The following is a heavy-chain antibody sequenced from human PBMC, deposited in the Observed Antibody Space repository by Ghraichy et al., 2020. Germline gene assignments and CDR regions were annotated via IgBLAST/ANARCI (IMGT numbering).Heavy chain of an antibody. V-gene: IGHV3-20*01. CDR2: INWNGGST. D-gene: IGHD1-26*01. Sequence: GGSLRLSCAASGFTFDDYGMSWVRQAPGKGLEWVSGINWNGGSTGYADSVKGRFTISRDNAKNSLYLQMNSLRAEDTALYHCARPRRSGSYSDAFDIWGQGTMVTVSS. CDR3: ARPRRSGSYSDAFDI. J-gene: IGHJ3*02. CDR1: GFTFDDYG.